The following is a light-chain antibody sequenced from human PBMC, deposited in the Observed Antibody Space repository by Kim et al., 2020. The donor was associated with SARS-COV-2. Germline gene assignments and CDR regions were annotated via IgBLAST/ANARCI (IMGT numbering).Light chain of an antibody. V-gene: IGLV3-1*01. Sequence: SYELTQPPSVSVSPGQTASITCSGDKLGDKYACWYQQKPGQSPVLVIYQDSKRPSGTPERFSGSNSGNTATLTISGTQAMDEDDYYCQAWDSGTAVFGGG. CDR3: QAWDSGTAV. CDR1: KLGDKY. CDR2: QDS. J-gene: IGLJ2*01.